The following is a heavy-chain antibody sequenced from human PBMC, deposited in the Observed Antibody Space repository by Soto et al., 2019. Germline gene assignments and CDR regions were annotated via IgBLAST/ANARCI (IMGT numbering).Heavy chain of an antibody. CDR1: RFTFSNYG. V-gene: IGHV3-30*03. CDR2: ISYDGTNH. J-gene: IGHJ4*02. D-gene: IGHD2-2*01. CDR3: ASDTKTVVVVPGAQKY. Sequence: QVQLVESGGGVVQPGGSLTLSCAASRFTFSNYGMHWVRQAPGEGLEWVAVISYDGTNHYYADSVRGRFTLSRDNSKNTLYSHMHRLTSDDTAVYYCASDTKTVVVVPGAQKYWGQGTLVALS.